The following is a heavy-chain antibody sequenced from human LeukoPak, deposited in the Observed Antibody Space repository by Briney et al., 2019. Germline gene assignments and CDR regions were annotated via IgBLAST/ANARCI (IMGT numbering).Heavy chain of an antibody. CDR2: IRYDGSNK. CDR3: PTDGGIRYFDWLLDY. J-gene: IGHJ4*02. D-gene: IGHD3-9*01. CDR1: GFTFSSYG. V-gene: IGHV3-30*02. Sequence: PGGSLRLSCAASGFTFSSYGMHWVRQAPGKGLNWVAFIRYDGSNKYYADSVKGRFTISRDNSKNTLYLQMNSLRAEDTAVYFCPTDGGIRYFDWLLDYWGQGTLVTVSS.